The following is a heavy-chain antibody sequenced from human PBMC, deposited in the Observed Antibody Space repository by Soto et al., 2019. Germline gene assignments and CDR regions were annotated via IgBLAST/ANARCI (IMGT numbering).Heavy chain of an antibody. CDR3: AALFFLSYSSSWTLYY. CDR1: GFTFSSYG. J-gene: IGHJ4*02. CDR2: ISYDGSNK. D-gene: IGHD6-13*01. Sequence: QVQLVESGGGVVQPGRSLRLSCAASGFTFSSYGMHWVRQAPGKGLEWVAVISYDGSNKYYADSVKGRFTISRDNSKNPMYLQMNTLSADETAVYYCAALFFLSYSSSWTLYYWGQGTLVTVSS. V-gene: IGHV3-30*03.